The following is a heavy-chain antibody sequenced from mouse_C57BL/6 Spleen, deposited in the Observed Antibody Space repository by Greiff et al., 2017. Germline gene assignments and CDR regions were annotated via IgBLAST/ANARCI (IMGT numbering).Heavy chain of an antibody. V-gene: IGHV1-55*01. J-gene: IGHJ4*01. CDR2: IYPGSGST. Sequence: QVQLKQPGAELVKPGASVKMSCKASGYTFTSYWITWVKQRPGQGLEWIGDIYPGSGSTNYNEKFKSKATLTVDTSSSTAYMQLSSLTSEDSAVYYCARSGRGYAMDYWGQGTSVTVSS. CDR1: GYTFTSYW. CDR3: ARSGRGYAMDY.